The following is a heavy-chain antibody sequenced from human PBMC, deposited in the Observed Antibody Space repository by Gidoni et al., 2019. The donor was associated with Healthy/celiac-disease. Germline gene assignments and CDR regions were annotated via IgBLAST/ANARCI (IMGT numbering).Heavy chain of an antibody. D-gene: IGHD1-26*01. J-gene: IGHJ4*02. V-gene: IGHV3-30*02. CDR3: AKLAGATEGVGAFDY. Sequence: QVQLVESGGGVVQPGGSLRLSCAASGFTFSSYGMHWVRQAPGKGLEWVAFIRYDGSNKYYADSVKGRFTISRDNSKNTLYLQMNSLRAEDTAVYYCAKLAGATEGVGAFDYWGQGTLVTVSS. CDR1: GFTFSSYG. CDR2: IRYDGSNK.